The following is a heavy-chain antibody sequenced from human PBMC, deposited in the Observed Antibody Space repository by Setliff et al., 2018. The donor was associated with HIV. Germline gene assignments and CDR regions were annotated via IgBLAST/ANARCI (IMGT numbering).Heavy chain of an antibody. V-gene: IGHV3-23*01. Sequence: GGSLRLSCAASGFIFSSYAMSWVRQAPGKGLEWVSAISGSGGSTFYADSMKGRFTISGDYAKNSVYLQMNSLRVEDSAVYYCAREVLRGGDDAFGLWGRGTVVTVSS. D-gene: IGHD3-10*01. CDR2: ISGSGGST. CDR1: GFIFSSYA. CDR3: AREVLRGGDDAFGL. J-gene: IGHJ3*01.